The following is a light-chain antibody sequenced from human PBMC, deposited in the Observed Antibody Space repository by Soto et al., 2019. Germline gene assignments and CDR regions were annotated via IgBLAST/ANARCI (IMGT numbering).Light chain of an antibody. CDR3: QQRSNWPRT. J-gene: IGKJ1*01. V-gene: IGKV3-11*01. CDR1: QSVSSY. CDR2: DAS. Sequence: ETVLTQSPATLSLSPGERATLSCRASQSVSSYLAWYQQRPGQAPRLLIYDASNRATGIPARFSGSGSGTDFTLTISSLEPEDFAVYDCQQRSNWPRTFGQGTKVDIK.